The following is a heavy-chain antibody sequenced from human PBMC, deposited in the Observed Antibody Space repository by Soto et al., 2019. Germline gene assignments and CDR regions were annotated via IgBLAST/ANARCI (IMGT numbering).Heavy chain of an antibody. J-gene: IGHJ4*02. D-gene: IGHD2-15*01. V-gene: IGHV4-34*01. Sequence: SDTLSLTCAVYGGSFSGYYWSWIRQPPGKGLEWIGEINHSGSTNYNPSLKSRVTISVDTSKNQFSLKLSSVTAADTAVYYCAGYCSGGSCYSDFDYWGQGTLVTVSS. CDR3: AGYCSGGSCYSDFDY. CDR2: INHSGST. CDR1: GGSFSGYY.